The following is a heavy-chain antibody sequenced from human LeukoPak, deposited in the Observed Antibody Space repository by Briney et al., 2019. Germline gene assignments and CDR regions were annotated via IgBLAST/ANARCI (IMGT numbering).Heavy chain of an antibody. CDR3: ARWSGFRHSGDY. J-gene: IGHJ4*02. Sequence: RGSLRLSRAASGFTFSSYSMNCVRHTPRKRLERFASISSSSSYIYYSDSVEGRFTISRDDAKSSLYLQMNSLRVEDAAVYYCARWSGFRHSGDYWGQGTLVTVSS. D-gene: IGHD3-3*01. V-gene: IGHV3-21*01. CDR2: ISSSSSYI. CDR1: GFTFSSYS.